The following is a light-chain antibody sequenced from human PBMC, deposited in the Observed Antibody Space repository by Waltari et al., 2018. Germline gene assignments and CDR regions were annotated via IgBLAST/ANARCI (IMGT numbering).Light chain of an antibody. CDR3: YSKDSSGNHRV. V-gene: IGLV3-10*01. Sequence: SYELTQPPSVSVSPGQTATITCSGDALPNKYAYWYQQKSGQAPVLVIYEDTKRPSGIPERFSGSSSGTTATLTISGAQVEDEADYYCYSKDSSGNHRVFGGGTKLTVL. CDR1: ALPNKY. J-gene: IGLJ2*01. CDR2: EDT.